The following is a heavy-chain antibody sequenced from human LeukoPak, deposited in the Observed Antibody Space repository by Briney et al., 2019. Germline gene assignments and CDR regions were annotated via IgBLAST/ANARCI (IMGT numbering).Heavy chain of an antibody. D-gene: IGHD2/OR15-2a*01. CDR2: ISYDATNN. V-gene: IGHV3-30*18. CDR1: GFTFNTNA. CDR3: AKDFYDTTANGAFDI. J-gene: IGHJ3*02. Sequence: AGPLRLSCVAAGFTFNTNAMQWVRQAPGPGLKWVTVISYDATNNDYKDSLKGRFTMSRDNSKNTMYLQVNSLRPGDTAVYYCAKDFYDTTANGAFDIWGHGTMVSVSS.